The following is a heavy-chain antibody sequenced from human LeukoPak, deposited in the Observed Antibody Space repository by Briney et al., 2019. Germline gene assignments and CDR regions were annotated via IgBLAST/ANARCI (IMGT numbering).Heavy chain of an antibody. D-gene: IGHD3-9*01. CDR1: GFTFSNYA. CDR3: AKWGDYDVLTGYYVSDY. CDR2: ITGSGGNT. V-gene: IGHV3-23*01. Sequence: PGASLRLSCAASGFTFSNYAMSSVRQAPGKGLEWVSAITGSGGNTYYADSVKGRFTISRDNSKNTLYLQMNSLRAEDTAVYYCAKWGDYDVLTGYYVSDYWGQGTLVTVSS. J-gene: IGHJ4*02.